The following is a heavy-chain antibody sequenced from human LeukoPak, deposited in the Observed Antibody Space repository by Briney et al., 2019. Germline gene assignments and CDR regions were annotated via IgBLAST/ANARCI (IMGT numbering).Heavy chain of an antibody. CDR3: SGVKPAGAWQGYFVY. J-gene: IGHJ4*02. CDR2: VHYSGGS. Sequence: SETLSLTCTVSGGSISSSIYYWGWIRQPPGKGLEWIGSVHYSGGSYYNPSLKSRVNISLNTSQNQFSLKLRSVTAADTALYYCSGVKPAGAWQGYFVYWCRKTLLTVST. CDR1: GGSISSSIYY. V-gene: IGHV4-39*07.